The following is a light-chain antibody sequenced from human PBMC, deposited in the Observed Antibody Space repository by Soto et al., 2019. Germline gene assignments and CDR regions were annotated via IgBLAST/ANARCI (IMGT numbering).Light chain of an antibody. CDR3: QQYGSSPYT. J-gene: IGKJ2*01. Sequence: EIVLTQSPGTLSLSPGERATLSCRASQSFSSSFLAWYQQKPGQAPRLLIYGASSRATGIPDRFSGSGSGTDFTLTISRLEPEDFAVYYCQQYGSSPYTVGQGTKLEIK. CDR1: QSFSSSF. V-gene: IGKV3-20*01. CDR2: GAS.